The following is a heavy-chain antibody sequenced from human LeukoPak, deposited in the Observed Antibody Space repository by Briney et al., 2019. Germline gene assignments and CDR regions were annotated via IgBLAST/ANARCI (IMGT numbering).Heavy chain of an antibody. CDR3: ATPYSPRLRFSYQI. CDR1: GGSFSGYY. Sequence: SETLSLTCAVYGGSFSGYYWSWIRQPPGKGLEWIGEINHSGSINYNPSLKSRVTISVDTSKNQFSLKLSSVTAADTAVYYCATPYSPRLRFSYQIWGQGTLVTVSS. CDR2: INHSGSI. V-gene: IGHV4-34*01. J-gene: IGHJ4*02. D-gene: IGHD3-3*01.